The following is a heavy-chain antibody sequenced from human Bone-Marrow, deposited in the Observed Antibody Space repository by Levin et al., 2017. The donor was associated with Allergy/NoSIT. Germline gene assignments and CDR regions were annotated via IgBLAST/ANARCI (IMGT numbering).Heavy chain of an antibody. D-gene: IGHD3-22*01. J-gene: IGHJ4*02. CDR3: ASGLTEYYDSSGYYQH. Sequence: GGSLRLSCAASGFIFSDFYMSWIRQAPGKGLEWVSYISSSGHTIYYADSVKGRFTISRDNAKNSLYLQMNGLRGDDTAVYYCASGLTEYYDSSGYYQHWGQGTLVTVSS. V-gene: IGHV3-11*01. CDR1: GFIFSDFY. CDR2: ISSSGHTI.